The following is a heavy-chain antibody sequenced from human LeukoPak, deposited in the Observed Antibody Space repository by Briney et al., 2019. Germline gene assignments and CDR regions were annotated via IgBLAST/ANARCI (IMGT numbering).Heavy chain of an antibody. CDR1: GFTFSSYA. J-gene: IGHJ4*02. CDR2: ISGSGGST. V-gene: IGHV3-23*01. D-gene: IGHD6-19*01. Sequence: PGGSLRLSCAASGFTFSSYAMSWVRQAPGKGLEWVSAISGSGGSTYYADSVKGRFTISRDNSKNTFYLQMNSLRAEDTAVYYCAKVRYNSGWLFDYWGQGTLVTVSS. CDR3: AKVRYNSGWLFDY.